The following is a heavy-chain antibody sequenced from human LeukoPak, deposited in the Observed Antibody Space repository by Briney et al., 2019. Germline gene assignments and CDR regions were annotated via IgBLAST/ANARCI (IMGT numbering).Heavy chain of an antibody. Sequence: PSETLSLTCTVSGGSISGFYWSWIRQPPGKGLEWIGYIYYSGSTNYNPSLKSRVTISVDTSKNQFSLKLSSVTAADTAVYYCARVRVPAAISWFDPWGQGTLVTVSS. V-gene: IGHV4-59*01. J-gene: IGHJ5*02. CDR2: IYYSGST. CDR1: GGSISGFY. CDR3: ARVRVPAAISWFDP. D-gene: IGHD2-2*01.